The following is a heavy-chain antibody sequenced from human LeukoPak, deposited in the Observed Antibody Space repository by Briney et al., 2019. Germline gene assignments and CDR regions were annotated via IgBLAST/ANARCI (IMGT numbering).Heavy chain of an antibody. V-gene: IGHV4-4*07. CDR3: ARDHRSIQYYDILTGYYRDDAFDI. CDR2: IYTSGSA. CDR1: GGSISSYS. J-gene: IGHJ3*02. Sequence: TSETLSLTCTVSGGSISSYSWSWIRQPAGKGLEWIGRIYTSGSANYNPSLKSRVTMSVDTSKNQFSLKLSSVTAADTAVYYCARDHRSIQYYDILTGYYRDDAFDIWGQGTMVTVSS. D-gene: IGHD3-9*01.